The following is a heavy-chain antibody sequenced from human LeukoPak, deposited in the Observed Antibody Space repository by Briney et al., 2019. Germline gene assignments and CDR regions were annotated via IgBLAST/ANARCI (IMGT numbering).Heavy chain of an antibody. CDR1: GFKFSDYW. V-gene: IGHV3-74*01. D-gene: IGHD3-10*02. Sequence: PGGSLRLSCGASGFKFSDYWMHWVRQGPGKGLVWVSRISPDGSETSYADSVKGRFTISRDNAKNTLYLQINSLRVEDTAVYYCATEGAVTVRAFDYWGQGTLVTVSS. CDR3: ATEGAVTVRAFDY. J-gene: IGHJ4*02. CDR2: ISPDGSET.